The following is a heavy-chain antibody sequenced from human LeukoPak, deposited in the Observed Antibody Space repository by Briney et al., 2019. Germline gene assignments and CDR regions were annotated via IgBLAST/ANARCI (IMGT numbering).Heavy chain of an antibody. D-gene: IGHD3-9*01. Sequence: PGGSLRLSCAPSRFTSITSTMTWVPQAPGKGLEWVSAIIGSGGSTYYADSVKGRFTISRDNSKNTLYLMMNSLRAEVTAVYYCAKGTAIGDILTGYPDKDSQYYFDYWGQGTLVTVSS. CDR1: RFTSITST. V-gene: IGHV3-23*01. J-gene: IGHJ4*02. CDR3: AKGTAIGDILTGYPDKDSQYYFDY. CDR2: IIGSGGST.